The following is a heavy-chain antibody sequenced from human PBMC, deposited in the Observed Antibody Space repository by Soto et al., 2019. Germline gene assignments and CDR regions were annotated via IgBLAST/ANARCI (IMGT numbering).Heavy chain of an antibody. CDR1: GYTFTSYG. V-gene: IGHV1-18*04. CDR3: ARAALLWFGEPPEADAFDI. Sequence: ASVKVSCKASGYTFTSYGISWVRQAPGQGLEWMGWISAYNGNTNYAQKLQGRVTMTTDTSTSTAYMELRSLRSDDTAVYYCARAALLWFGEPPEADAFDIWVQGTMVTVSS. J-gene: IGHJ3*02. CDR2: ISAYNGNT. D-gene: IGHD3-10*01.